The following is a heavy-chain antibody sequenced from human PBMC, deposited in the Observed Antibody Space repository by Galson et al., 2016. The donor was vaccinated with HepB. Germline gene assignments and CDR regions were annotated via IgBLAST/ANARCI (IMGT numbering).Heavy chain of an antibody. CDR3: ARQSSSWYFDL. J-gene: IGHJ2*01. Sequence: SETLSLTCTVSGGSISSSSHYWGWLRQSPGKGLEWIGSVYYTGSTYYSPSLRSRVTISVDTSKNQFSLNLTSVTAADPAVFFCARQSSSWYFDLWGRGTLVTVSS. CDR1: GGSISSSSHY. CDR2: VYYTGST. D-gene: IGHD6-13*01. V-gene: IGHV4-39*01.